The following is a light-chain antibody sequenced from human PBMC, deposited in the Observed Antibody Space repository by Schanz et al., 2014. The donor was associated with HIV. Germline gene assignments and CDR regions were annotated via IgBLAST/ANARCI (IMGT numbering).Light chain of an antibody. Sequence: QSALTQPASVSGSLGQSITISCTGTSGDVGRYDYVSWYQQHPGKAPKLMIYEVSKRPSGVPDRFSGSKSGNTASLTVSGLQAEDEADYYCSSHAGSDKFGIFGGGTKLTVL. CDR1: SGDVGRYDY. CDR2: EVS. J-gene: IGLJ2*01. CDR3: SSHAGSDKFGI. V-gene: IGLV2-8*01.